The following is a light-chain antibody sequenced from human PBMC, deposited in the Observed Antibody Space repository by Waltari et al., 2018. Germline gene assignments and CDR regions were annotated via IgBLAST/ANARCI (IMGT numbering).Light chain of an antibody. CDR2: AAS. CDR1: QGLSRY. V-gene: IGKV1-8*01. J-gene: IGKJ4*01. CDR3: QQYYSFPFL. Sequence: AIRITQSPSSVSASTGDRVTITCRASQGLSRYLAWYQQKPGKAPKLLLYAASALQNGVPSRFSGGGSGTDFTLTISCLQSEDFATYYCQQYYSFPFLFGGGTKVEIK.